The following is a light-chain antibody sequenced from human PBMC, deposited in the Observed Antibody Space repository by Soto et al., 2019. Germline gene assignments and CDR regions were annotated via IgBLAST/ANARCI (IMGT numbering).Light chain of an antibody. CDR3: QQYDNLLT. CDR2: DAS. CDR1: QDISNY. Sequence: DIQMTQSPSSLSASVGDRVTITCQASQDISNYLNWYQQKPGKAPKLLIYDASNLETGVPSRFSGSGAGKDFTSTISILHAEDIAKYYCQQYDNLLTFGGGTKVEIK. V-gene: IGKV1-33*01. J-gene: IGKJ4*01.